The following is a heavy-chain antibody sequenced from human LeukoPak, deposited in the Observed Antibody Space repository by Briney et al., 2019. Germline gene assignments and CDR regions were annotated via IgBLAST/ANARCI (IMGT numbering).Heavy chain of an antibody. J-gene: IGHJ4*02. Sequence: SETLSLTCTVSGGSVISGSYYWSWIRQPPGRGLEWIGYVSDSGNTNYNPSLKRRVTISKDTSKNQFSLNLSSVTAADTAVYYCVREHDWGDFDFWGQGTLVTVSS. V-gene: IGHV4-61*01. CDR3: VREHDWGDFDF. CDR2: VSDSGNT. D-gene: IGHD3-9*01. CDR1: GGSVISGSYY.